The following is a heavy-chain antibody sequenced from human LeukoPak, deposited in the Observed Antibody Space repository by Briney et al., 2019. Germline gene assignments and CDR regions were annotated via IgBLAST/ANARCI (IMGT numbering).Heavy chain of an antibody. CDR1: GYTFTSYD. D-gene: IGHD2-2*02. V-gene: IGHV1-69*04. J-gene: IGHJ4*02. CDR3: AREALYCSSTSCYTVIEGYYFDY. CDR2: IIPIFGIA. Sequence: GASVKVSCKASGYTFTSYDINWVRQATGQGLEWMGRIIPIFGIANYAQKFQGRVTITADKSTSTAYMELSSLRSEDTAVYYCAREALYCSSTSCYTVIEGYYFDYWGQGTLVTVSS.